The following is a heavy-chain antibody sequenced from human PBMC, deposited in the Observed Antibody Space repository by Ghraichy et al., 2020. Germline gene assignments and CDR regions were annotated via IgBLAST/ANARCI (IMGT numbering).Heavy chain of an antibody. J-gene: IGHJ5*02. CDR3: ARSRRCPQARGGTVIIPYFVP. V-gene: IGHV4-59*01. CDR1: GVSINSLY. CDR2: IYFGGNT. D-gene: IGHD2-21*01. Sequence: SETLSLTCSVSGVSINSLYWSWIRQPPGKGLEWSGYIYFGGNTVYHPSLKSRVTISADSSKNQSSLQLTSVTAADPAVYYCARSRRCPQARGGTVIIPYFVPWGQGALVTVSS.